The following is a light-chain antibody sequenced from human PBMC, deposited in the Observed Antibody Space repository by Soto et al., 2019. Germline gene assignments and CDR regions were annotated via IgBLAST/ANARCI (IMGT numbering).Light chain of an antibody. CDR2: AAS. J-gene: IGKJ1*01. V-gene: IGKV1-39*01. CDR1: QSISSY. Sequence: DIEMTQSPSSLSSSVRGRVTITCRASQSISSYLNWYQQKPGKAPKLLIYAASSLQSGVPSRFSGSGSGTDFTLTISSLQPEDFATYYCQQSYSTLTWTFGQGTKVDNK. CDR3: QQSYSTLTWT.